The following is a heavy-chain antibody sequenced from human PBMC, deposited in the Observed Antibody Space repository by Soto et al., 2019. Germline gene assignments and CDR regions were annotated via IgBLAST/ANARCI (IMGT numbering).Heavy chain of an antibody. V-gene: IGHV3-23*01. CDR3: AKDRRAGGNYGFYSDF. J-gene: IGHJ4*02. D-gene: IGHD1-7*01. Sequence: GGSLRLSCAASGFTFSSYGMTWVRQAPGKGLEWVSFSSATGAGTYYADSVKGRFTISRDNSKNTLYLQITSLRADDTAVYYCAKDRRAGGNYGFYSDFWGQGALVTVSS. CDR2: SSATGAGT. CDR1: GFTFSSYG.